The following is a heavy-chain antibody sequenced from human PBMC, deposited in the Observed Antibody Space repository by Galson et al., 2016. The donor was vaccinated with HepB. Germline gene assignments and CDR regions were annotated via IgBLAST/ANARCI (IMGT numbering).Heavy chain of an antibody. CDR3: ARGIAIIGAGVDY. CDR1: GFTFSDHW. CDR2: IKTDGTVS. J-gene: IGHJ4*02. D-gene: IGHD3-3*01. Sequence: SLRLSCAASGFTFSDHWMAWVRQVPGKGLMWLSHIKTDGTVSTYAGSVKGRFTISRDNAKNIVYLQMNNLRVDDTAVYYCARGIAIIGAGVDYWGRGTLVTVSS. V-gene: IGHV3-74*01.